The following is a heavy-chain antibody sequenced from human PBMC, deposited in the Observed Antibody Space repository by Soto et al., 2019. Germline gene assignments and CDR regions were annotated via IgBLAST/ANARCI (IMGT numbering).Heavy chain of an antibody. CDR2: IWYDGSNK. D-gene: IGHD2-2*01. V-gene: IGHV3-33*01. CDR3: ASRSPALDY. J-gene: IGHJ4*02. Sequence: GGSLSLSCAASGFPFSSYGMHWVRQAPGKGLEWVAVIWYDGSNKYYADSVKGRFTISRDNSKNTLYLQMNSLRADDTAMYYCASRSPALDYWGQGILVTVSS. CDR1: GFPFSSYG.